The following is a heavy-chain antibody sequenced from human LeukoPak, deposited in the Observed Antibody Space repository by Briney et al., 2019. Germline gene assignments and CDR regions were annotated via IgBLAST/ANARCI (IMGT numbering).Heavy chain of an antibody. CDR1: GGSICSGGYY. D-gene: IGHD4-17*01. Sequence: SETLSLTCTVSGGSICSGGYYWSWIRQHPGKGLEWIGYIYYSGSTYYNPSLKSRVTISVDTSKNQFSLKLSSVTAADTAVYYCATYGDLAEGAFDPWGQGTLVTVSS. J-gene: IGHJ5*02. CDR3: ATYGDLAEGAFDP. V-gene: IGHV4-31*03. CDR2: IYYSGST.